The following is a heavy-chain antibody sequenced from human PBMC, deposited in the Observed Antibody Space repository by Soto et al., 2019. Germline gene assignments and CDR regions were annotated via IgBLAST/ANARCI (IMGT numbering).Heavy chain of an antibody. CDR3: ARARADYYDSSGYPLGY. Sequence: SGGGLVQPGGSLRLSCAASGFTFSSYWMSWVRQAPGKGLEWVANIKQDGSEKYYVDSVKGRFTISRDNAKNSLYLQMNSLRAEDTAVYYCARARADYYDSSGYPLGYWGQGTLVTVSS. D-gene: IGHD3-22*01. J-gene: IGHJ4*02. V-gene: IGHV3-7*04. CDR1: GFTFSSYW. CDR2: IKQDGSEK.